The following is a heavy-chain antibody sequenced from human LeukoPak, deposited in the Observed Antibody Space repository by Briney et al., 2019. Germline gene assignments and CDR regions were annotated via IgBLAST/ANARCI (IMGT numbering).Heavy chain of an antibody. CDR1: GFTFSSCW. D-gene: IGHD3-22*01. Sequence: GGSLRLSCAASGFTFSSCWMSWVRQAPGKGLEWVANIKQEGSEAYYVDSVKGRFTISRDNAKNSLFLQMNSLRAEDTAVYYCGRGGEYSGYYYFDYWGQGTLVTVSS. V-gene: IGHV3-7*01. CDR3: GRGGEYSGYYYFDY. CDR2: IKQEGSEA. J-gene: IGHJ4*02.